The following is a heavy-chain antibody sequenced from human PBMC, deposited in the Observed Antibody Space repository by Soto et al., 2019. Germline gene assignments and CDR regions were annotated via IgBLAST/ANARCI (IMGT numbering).Heavy chain of an antibody. D-gene: IGHD2-21*02. J-gene: IGHJ1*01. Sequence: QVQLVESGGGVVQPGRSLRLSCAASGFTFSSYSMHWVRQAPGKGLEWVAAISYDGSNKYYADSVKGRFTISRDNSKNTLYLQMNSLRAEDMAVYYCARPVVMTAIPGYFQHWGQGTLVTVSS. CDR3: ARPVVMTAIPGYFQH. CDR2: ISYDGSNK. V-gene: IGHV3-30-3*01. CDR1: GFTFSSYS.